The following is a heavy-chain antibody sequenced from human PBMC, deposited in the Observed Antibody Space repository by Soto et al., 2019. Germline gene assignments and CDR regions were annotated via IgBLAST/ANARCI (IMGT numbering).Heavy chain of an antibody. J-gene: IGHJ3*02. V-gene: IGHV4-31*03. CDR1: GGSISSGGYY. Sequence: SETLSLTCTVSGGSISSGGYYWSWIRQHPGKGLEWIGYIYYSGSTYYNPSLKSRVTISVDTSKNQFSLKLSSVTAADTAVYYCARDSGIAVAGAFDIWGQGTMVTVSS. D-gene: IGHD6-19*01. CDR2: IYYSGST. CDR3: ARDSGIAVAGAFDI.